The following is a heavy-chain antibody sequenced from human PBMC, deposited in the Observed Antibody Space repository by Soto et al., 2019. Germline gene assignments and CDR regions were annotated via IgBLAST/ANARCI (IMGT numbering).Heavy chain of an antibody. V-gene: IGHV3-30-3*01. CDR2: ISYDGSNK. Sequence: QVQLVESGGGVLQPGRSRRLSCAASGFTFSIYAMHWVREAPGKGLEWVAVISYDGSNKYYADSVKGRFTISRDNSKNTLYLQMNSLRAEDTAVYYCARVSPHDYGDYWGQGTLVTVSS. J-gene: IGHJ4*02. CDR3: ARVSPHDYGDY. CDR1: GFTFSIYA.